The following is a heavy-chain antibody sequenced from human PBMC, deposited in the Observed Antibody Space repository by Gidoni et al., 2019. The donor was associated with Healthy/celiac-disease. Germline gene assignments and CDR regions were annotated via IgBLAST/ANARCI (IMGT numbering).Heavy chain of an antibody. CDR3: ASWVTTVTFAFDI. J-gene: IGHJ3*02. CDR2: IYYIGST. V-gene: IGHV4-30-4*01. Sequence: QVQLQESGPGLVKPSQTLSLTCTVSGGSISSGDYYWSWIRQPPGKGLEWIGYIYYIGSTYYNPSLKSRVTISVDTSKNQFSLKLSSVTAADTAVYYCASWVTTVTFAFDIWGQGTMVTVSS. D-gene: IGHD4-17*01. CDR1: GGSISSGDYY.